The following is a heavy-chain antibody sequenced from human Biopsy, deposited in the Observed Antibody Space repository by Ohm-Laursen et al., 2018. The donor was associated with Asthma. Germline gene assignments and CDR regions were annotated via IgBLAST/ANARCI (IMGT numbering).Heavy chain of an antibody. CDR2: IYSGGTS. CDR3: ARGDSSNWSHYYFDY. Sequence: GSLRLSCAASGFAVSRDHMFWVRQAPGKGLAWVSGIYSGGTSHTADSVRGRFAISRDYSKNTLYLQMHSLRAEDTAVYYCARGDSSNWSHYYFDYWGQGTLVTVSS. V-gene: IGHV3-53*01. J-gene: IGHJ4*02. CDR1: GFAVSRDH. D-gene: IGHD3-22*01.